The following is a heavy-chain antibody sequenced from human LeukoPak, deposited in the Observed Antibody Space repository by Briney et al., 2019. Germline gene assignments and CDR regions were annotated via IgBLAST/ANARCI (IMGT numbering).Heavy chain of an antibody. Sequence: ASVKVSCKASGYTFTSYAMNWVRQAPGQGLEWMGWINTNTGNPTYAQGFTGRFVFSLDTSVSTAYLQISSLKAEDTAVYYCAVGMYSSSSGAFDIWGQGTMFTVSS. CDR1: GYTFTSYA. J-gene: IGHJ3*02. CDR2: INTNTGNP. D-gene: IGHD6-6*01. V-gene: IGHV7-4-1*02. CDR3: AVGMYSSSSGAFDI.